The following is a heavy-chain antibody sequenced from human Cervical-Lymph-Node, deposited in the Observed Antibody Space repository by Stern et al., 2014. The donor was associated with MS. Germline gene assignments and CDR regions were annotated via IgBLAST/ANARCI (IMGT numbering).Heavy chain of an antibody. CDR3: ASRCSSPICPFDS. Sequence: VQLVESGAEVKKPGSSVTVSCKASGGTFSRYPISWVRQAPEQGLEWMGGIIPIFGSANYAQRFQGRVTITADESTTTAYMELSGLRSEDTAVYYCASRCSSPICPFDSWGQGTLVTVSS. CDR2: IIPIFGSA. CDR1: GGTFSRYP. J-gene: IGHJ4*02. V-gene: IGHV1-69*01. D-gene: IGHD2-2*01.